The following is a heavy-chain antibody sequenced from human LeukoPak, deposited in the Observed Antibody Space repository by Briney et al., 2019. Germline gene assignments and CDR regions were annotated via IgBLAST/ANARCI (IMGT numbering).Heavy chain of an antibody. Sequence: SVKVSCKASGYTFTSYYMHWVRQAPGQGLEWMGRIIPILGIANYAQKFQGRVTITADKSTSTAYMELSSLRSEDTAVYYCARQYCGGDCYSRAYYFDYWGQGTLVTVSS. J-gene: IGHJ4*02. CDR1: GYTFTSYY. CDR2: IIPILGIA. D-gene: IGHD2-21*01. V-gene: IGHV1-69*02. CDR3: ARQYCGGDCYSRAYYFDY.